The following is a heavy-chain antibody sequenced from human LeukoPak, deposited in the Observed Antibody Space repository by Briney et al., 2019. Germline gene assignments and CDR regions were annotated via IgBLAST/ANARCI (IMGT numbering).Heavy chain of an antibody. CDR2: INPSGGST. CDR3: ARDQCTNGVCHTFDY. J-gene: IGHJ4*02. Sequence: ASVKVSCKASGYTFTSYYMHWVRQAPGQGLEWMGIINPSGGSTSYAQKFQGRVTMTRDMSTSTVYMELSSLRSEDTAVYYCARDQCTNGVCHTFDYWGQGTLVTVSS. CDR1: GYTFTSYY. D-gene: IGHD2-8*01. V-gene: IGHV1-46*01.